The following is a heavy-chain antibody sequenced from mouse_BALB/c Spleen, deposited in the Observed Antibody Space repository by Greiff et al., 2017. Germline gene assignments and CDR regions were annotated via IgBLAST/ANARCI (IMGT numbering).Heavy chain of an antibody. J-gene: IGHJ3*01. CDR2: ISSGGSYT. CDR1: GFTFSSYT. V-gene: IGHV5-6-4*01. CDR3: TRDALNGDVGTWFAY. Sequence: EVQLVESGGGLVKPGGSLKLSCAASGFTFSSYTMSWVRQTPEKRLEWVATISSGGSYTYYPDSVTGRFTISRDNAKNTLYLQMSSLKSEDTAMYYCTRDALNGDVGTWFAYWGQGTLVTVSA. D-gene: IGHD4-1*01.